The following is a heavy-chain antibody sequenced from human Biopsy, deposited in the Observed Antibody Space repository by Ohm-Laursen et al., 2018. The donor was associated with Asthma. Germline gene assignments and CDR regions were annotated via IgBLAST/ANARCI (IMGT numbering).Heavy chain of an antibody. V-gene: IGHV3-53*01. CDR3: ARGDSSNWSHYYFDY. J-gene: IGHJ4*02. D-gene: IGHD3-22*01. CDR2: IYSGGTS. CDR1: GFTVSRDH. Sequence: SLRLSCAASGFTVSRDHMFWVRQAPGKGLEWVSVIYSGGTSHTADSVRGRFTISRDHSKLYLQMNNLRAEDTAVYHCARGDSSNWSHYYFDYWGQGTLVTVSS.